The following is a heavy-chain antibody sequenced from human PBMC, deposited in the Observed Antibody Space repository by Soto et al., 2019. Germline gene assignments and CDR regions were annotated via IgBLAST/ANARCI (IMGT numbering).Heavy chain of an antibody. CDR2: INPSGGST. D-gene: IGHD3-3*01. V-gene: IGHV1-46*01. J-gene: IGHJ6*02. CDR3: ARVMNDFWSGYSYFAPDYYYYGMDV. Sequence: ASVKVSCKASGYTFTSYYMHWVRQAPGQGLEWMGIINPSGGSTSYAQKFQGRFTMTRDTSTSTVYMELSSLRSEDTAVYYCARVMNDFWSGYSYFAPDYYYYGMDVWGQGTTVTVSS. CDR1: GYTFTSYY.